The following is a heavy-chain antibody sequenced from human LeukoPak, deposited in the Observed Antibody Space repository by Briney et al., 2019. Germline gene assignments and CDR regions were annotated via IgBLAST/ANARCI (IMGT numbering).Heavy chain of an antibody. CDR2: ISYDGSNK. V-gene: IGHV3-30*18. CDR3: AKDRAPITPYSHYFYGMDV. D-gene: IGHD5-12*01. Sequence: GGSLRLSCAASEFTFSSYGMHWVRQAPGKGLEWVTVISYDGSNKYYADSVKGRFTISRDNSKNTLYLQMNSLRAEDTAVYYCAKDRAPITPYSHYFYGMDVWGQGTTVTVSS. J-gene: IGHJ6*02. CDR1: EFTFSSYG.